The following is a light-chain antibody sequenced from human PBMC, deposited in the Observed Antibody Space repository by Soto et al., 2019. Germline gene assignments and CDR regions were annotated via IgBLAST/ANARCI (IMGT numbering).Light chain of an antibody. V-gene: IGKV1-5*03. CDR2: KAS. Sequence: DIQLTPSPSFLSGSVGDRVTINCRASQTISSWLAWYQQKPGKAPKLLIYKASTLKSGVPSRFSGSGSGTEITLTISSLQPDDFATYYCQHYNSYSEAFDQGTKVDIK. CDR3: QHYNSYSEA. CDR1: QTISSW. J-gene: IGKJ1*01.